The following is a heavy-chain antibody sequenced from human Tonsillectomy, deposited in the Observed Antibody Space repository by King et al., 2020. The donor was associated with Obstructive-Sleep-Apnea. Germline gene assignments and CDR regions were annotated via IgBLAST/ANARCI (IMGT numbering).Heavy chain of an antibody. D-gene: IGHD2-2*01. CDR1: GFTFSSYA. CDR3: ARPFLLVVVPAAHDAFDI. CDR2: ISYDGSNK. Sequence: VQLVESGGGVVQPGRSLRLSCAASGFTFSSYAMHWVRQAPGKGLEWVAVISYDGSNKYYADSVKGRFTISRDNSKNTLYLQMNSLRAEDTAVYYCARPFLLVVVPAAHDAFDIWGQGTMVTVSS. V-gene: IGHV3-30*04. J-gene: IGHJ3*02.